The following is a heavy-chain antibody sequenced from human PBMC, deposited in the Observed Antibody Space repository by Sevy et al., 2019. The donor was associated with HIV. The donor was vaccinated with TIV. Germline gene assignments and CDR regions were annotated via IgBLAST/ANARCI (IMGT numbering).Heavy chain of an antibody. CDR3: TIDPVHFL. CDR1: GFTFSNVW. D-gene: IGHD6-6*01. Sequence: GGYLRLSCAASGFTFSNVWMSWVRQVPGKGLEGVGRIKSKTDGGTTDYTAPVKGRFTISRDDSTNTLYLIMNSLETEDPAVYYCTIDPVHFLWGQGTLVYVSS. J-gene: IGHJ4*02. V-gene: IGHV3-15*01. CDR2: IKSKTDGGTT.